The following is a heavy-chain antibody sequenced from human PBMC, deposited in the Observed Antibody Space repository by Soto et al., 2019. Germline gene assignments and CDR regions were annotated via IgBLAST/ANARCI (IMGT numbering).Heavy chain of an antibody. D-gene: IGHD4-17*01. V-gene: IGHV5-10-1*01. J-gene: IGHJ5*02. Sequence: GESLKISCKGSGYSFTSYWISWVRQMPGKGLEWMGRIDPSDSYTNYSPSFQGHVTISADKSISTAYLQWSSLKASDTAMYYCARLLGGDYGGDWFDPWGQGTLVTVPQ. CDR3: ARLLGGDYGGDWFDP. CDR2: IDPSDSYT. CDR1: GYSFTSYW.